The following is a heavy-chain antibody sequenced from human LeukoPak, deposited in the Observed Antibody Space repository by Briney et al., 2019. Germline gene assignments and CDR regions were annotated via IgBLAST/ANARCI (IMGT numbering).Heavy chain of an antibody. CDR3: ARDMIAAPPDY. CDR2: ISNSSSYI. V-gene: IGHV3-21*01. J-gene: IGHJ4*02. D-gene: IGHD6-13*01. CDR1: GFTFSSYS. Sequence: GGSLRLSCAASGFTFSSYSMNWVRHAPAKGLGRVSSISNSSSYIYYADSVKGRFTISRDNAKTSLYLQMNSLRAEDTAVYYCARDMIAAPPDYWGQGTLVTVSS.